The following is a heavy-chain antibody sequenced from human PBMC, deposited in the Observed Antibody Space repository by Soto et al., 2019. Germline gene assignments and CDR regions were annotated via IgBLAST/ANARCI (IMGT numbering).Heavy chain of an antibody. CDR1: GYTFTSYG. J-gene: IGHJ6*02. CDR3: ATAYYDILTGYHYGMDV. Sequence: ASVKVSCKASGYTFTSYGISWVRQAPGQGLEWMGWISAYNGNTNYAQKLQGRVTMTTDTSTSTAYMELRSLRSEDTAVYYCATAYYDILTGYHYGMDVWGQGTTVTVSS. V-gene: IGHV1-18*01. D-gene: IGHD3-9*01. CDR2: ISAYNGNT.